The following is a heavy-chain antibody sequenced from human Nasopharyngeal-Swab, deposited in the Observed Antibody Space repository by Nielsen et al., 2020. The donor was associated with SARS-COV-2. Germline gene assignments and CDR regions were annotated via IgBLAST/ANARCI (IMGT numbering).Heavy chain of an antibody. J-gene: IGHJ4*02. CDR2: IYHHGNT. V-gene: IGHV4-4*02. Sequence: RQPPGKGLEWIGEIYHHGNTNYNPSLKSRVTISVDKSKNQFSLSLRSVTAADTAVYYCARDVGDLSVFFDFWGQGTPGTVSS. CDR3: ARDVGDLSVFFDF. D-gene: IGHD4-17*01.